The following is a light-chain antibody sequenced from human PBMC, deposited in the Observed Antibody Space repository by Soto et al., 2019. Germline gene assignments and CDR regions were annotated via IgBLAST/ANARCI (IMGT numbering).Light chain of an antibody. CDR2: GAS. CDR3: QQYGSAPLLT. V-gene: IGKV3-20*01. Sequence: EIVLTQSPGTLSLSPGERATLSCRASQSVSSSYLAWYQQKPGQAPRHLIYGASSSATGIPDRFSGSGSGTDFTLTISALEPEDLAVYSCQQYGSAPLLTFGGGTKVEIK. CDR1: QSVSSSY. J-gene: IGKJ4*01.